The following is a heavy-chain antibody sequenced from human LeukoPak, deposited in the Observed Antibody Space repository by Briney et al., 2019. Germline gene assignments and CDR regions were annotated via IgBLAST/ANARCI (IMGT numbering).Heavy chain of an antibody. Sequence: GASVKVSCKASGGTFSSYAISWVRQAPGQGLEWMGGIIPIFGTANYAKKFQGRVTITTDESTSTAYMELSSLRSEDTAVYYCASGGTGWVAARPSSSNWFDPWGQGTLVTVSS. D-gene: IGHD6-6*01. J-gene: IGHJ5*02. V-gene: IGHV1-69*05. CDR3: ASGGTGWVAARPSSSNWFDP. CDR1: GGTFSSYA. CDR2: IIPIFGTA.